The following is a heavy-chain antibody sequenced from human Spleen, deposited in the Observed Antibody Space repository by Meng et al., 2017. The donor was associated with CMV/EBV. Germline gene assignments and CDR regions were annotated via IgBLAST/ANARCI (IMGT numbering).Heavy chain of an antibody. J-gene: IGHJ6*02. D-gene: IGHD6-13*01. CDR1: GFTFSNYG. CDR2: IRFDGTNP. Sequence: GESLKISCAASGFTFSNYGMHWVRQAPGKGLEWVALIRFDGTNPYYADSVRGRFNISRDNPKNTLYLEMNSLTVEDTAEYYCAKERYGGSSSWGGVDVWGQGTTVTVSS. V-gene: IGHV3-30*02. CDR3: AKERYGGSSSWGGVDV.